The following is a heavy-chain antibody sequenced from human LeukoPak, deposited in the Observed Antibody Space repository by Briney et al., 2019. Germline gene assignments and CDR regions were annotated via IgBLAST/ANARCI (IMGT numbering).Heavy chain of an antibody. J-gene: IGHJ4*02. Sequence: GSLRLSCAASGFTFSSYAMSWVRQAPGKGLEWVSAISGSGGSTYYADSVKGRFTISRDNAKKSLHLQMNSLRAEDSAVYYCARETVAGTFDYWGQGTQVTVSS. V-gene: IGHV3-23*01. CDR2: ISGSGGST. CDR1: GFTFSSYA. CDR3: ARETVAGTFDY. D-gene: IGHD6-19*01.